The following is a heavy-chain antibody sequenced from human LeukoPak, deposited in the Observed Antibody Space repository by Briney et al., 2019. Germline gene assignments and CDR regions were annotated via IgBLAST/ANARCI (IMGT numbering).Heavy chain of an antibody. CDR3: AAYVAVTGTARLDY. V-gene: IGHV4-34*01. CDR2: INHSGST. D-gene: IGHD6-19*01. J-gene: IGHJ4*02. CDR1: GGSFSGYY. Sequence: PSETLSLTCAVYGGSFSGYYWSWIRQPPGKGLEWIGEINHSGSTNYNPSLKSRVTISVDTSKNQFSLKLSSVTAADTAMYYCAAYVAVTGTARLDYWGQGTLVTVSS.